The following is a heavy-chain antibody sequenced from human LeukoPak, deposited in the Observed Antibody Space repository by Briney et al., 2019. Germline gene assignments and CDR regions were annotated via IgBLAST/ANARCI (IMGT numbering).Heavy chain of an antibody. D-gene: IGHD6-13*01. CDR2: ICLSADT. CDR3: ARESPYSSSWYRAFDI. Sequence: SETLSLTCSVSGGSISNWCWNWIRQPAGKGLEWIGRICLSADTNYKPSLKSRVTMSADMSNNEISLKLSSVTAADTAVYYCARESPYSSSWYRAFDIWGQGTMVTVSS. J-gene: IGHJ3*02. CDR1: GGSISNWC. V-gene: IGHV4-4*07.